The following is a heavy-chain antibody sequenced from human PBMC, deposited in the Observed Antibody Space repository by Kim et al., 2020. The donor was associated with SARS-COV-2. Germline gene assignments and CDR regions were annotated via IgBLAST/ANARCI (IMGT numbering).Heavy chain of an antibody. CDR2: IKEDGRDT. J-gene: IGHJ4*01. D-gene: IGHD3-22*01. CDR1: GFAFSTSW. V-gene: IGHV3-7*01. Sequence: GGSLRLSCVGSGFAFSTSWMTWVRQVPGKGLEWVANIKEDGRDTYYVDSVKGRFTISRDNAKSSVYLQMNSLRAEDTAVYYCARDTYDSRGYGAFDYWG. CDR3: ARDTYDSRGYGAFDY.